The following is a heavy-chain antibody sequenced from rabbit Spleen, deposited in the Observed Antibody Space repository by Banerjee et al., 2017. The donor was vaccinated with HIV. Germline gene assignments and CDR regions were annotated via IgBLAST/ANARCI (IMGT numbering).Heavy chain of an antibody. D-gene: IGHD3-1*01. Sequence: QEQLVESGGGLVQPEGSLALTCKASGFSFSSSDYICWVRQAPGKGLEWISCIAGSSSGFTYSATWAKGRFTISKTSSTTVTLQMTSLTAADTATYFCARYWGLWGPGPGHRL. CDR2: IAGSSSGFT. J-gene: IGHJ4*01. V-gene: IGHV1S45*01. CDR1: GFSFSSSDY. CDR3: ARYWGL.